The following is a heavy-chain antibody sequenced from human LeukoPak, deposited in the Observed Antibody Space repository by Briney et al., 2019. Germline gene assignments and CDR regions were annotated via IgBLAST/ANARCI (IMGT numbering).Heavy chain of an antibody. Sequence: PSETLSLTCTVSGGSISSSSYYWGWIRQPPGKGLEWIGSIYYSGSTYYDPSLKGRVTISVDTSKNQFSLKLSSVTAADTAVYYCARDGTAGTRLDYWGQGTLVTVSS. CDR1: GGSISSSSYY. CDR3: ARDGTAGTRLDY. V-gene: IGHV4-39*02. CDR2: IYYSGST. J-gene: IGHJ4*02. D-gene: IGHD6-13*01.